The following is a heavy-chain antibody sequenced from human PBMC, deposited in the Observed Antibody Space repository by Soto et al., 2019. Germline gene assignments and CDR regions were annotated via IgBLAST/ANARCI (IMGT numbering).Heavy chain of an antibody. V-gene: IGHV1-18*01. CDR2: ISAHNGNT. CDR3: ARGRYGDH. J-gene: IGHJ4*01. D-gene: IGHD1-1*01. CDR1: GYGFTTYG. Sequence: QVHLVQSGAEVKKPGASVKVSCKGSGYGFTTYGITWVRQAPGQGLEWMAWISAHNGNTNYAQKLQGRVTVTRDTTTRTGFMESRSLRSEHPAGYYCARGRYGDHWGQGALVTVSS.